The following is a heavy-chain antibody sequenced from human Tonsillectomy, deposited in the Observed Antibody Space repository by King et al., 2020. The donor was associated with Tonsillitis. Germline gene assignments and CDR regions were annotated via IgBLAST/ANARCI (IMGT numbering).Heavy chain of an antibody. D-gene: IGHD5-18*01. CDR1: GFTFSDSW. CDR3: ARAGYRSIDY. CDR2: IKEDGSEK. Sequence: EVQLVESGGGLVQPGGSLRLSCAASGFTFSDSWMSWVRQAPGKGLEWVANIKEDGSEKYYVDSVKGRFTISRDNAKKSLYLEMNSLRAEDTAVYYCARAGYRSIDYWGQGTLVTVSS. J-gene: IGHJ4*02. V-gene: IGHV3-7*03.